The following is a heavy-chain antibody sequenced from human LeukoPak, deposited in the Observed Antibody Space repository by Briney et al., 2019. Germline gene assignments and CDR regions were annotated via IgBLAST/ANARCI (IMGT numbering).Heavy chain of an antibody. CDR3: ARGREVKGYSSGWRHYNWFDP. D-gene: IGHD6-19*01. CDR1: GYTFTSYD. V-gene: IGHV1-8*01. Sequence: GASVKVSCKASGYTFTSYDINWVRQAPGQGLEWMGWMNPNSGNTGYAQKFQGRVTMTRNTSISTAYMELSSLRSEDTAVYYCARGREVKGYSSGWRHYNWFDPWGQGTLVTVSS. CDR2: MNPNSGNT. J-gene: IGHJ5*02.